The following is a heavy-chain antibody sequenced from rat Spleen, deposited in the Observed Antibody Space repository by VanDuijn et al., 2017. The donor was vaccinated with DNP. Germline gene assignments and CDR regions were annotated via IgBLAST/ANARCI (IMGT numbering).Heavy chain of an antibody. J-gene: IGHJ3*01. V-gene: IGHV5-46*01. CDR3: ATPAFNYGSYPWFAY. D-gene: IGHD1-3*01. Sequence: EVQLVESGGGLVQPGRSMKLSCAASGFTFSSFPMAWVRQAPKKGREWVATIIYDGSRTYYRDSVKARFPISRDNANTTLYLQMDSLRSEDTATYYCATPAFNYGSYPWFAYWGQGTLVTVSS. CDR2: IIYDGSRT. CDR1: GFTFSSFP.